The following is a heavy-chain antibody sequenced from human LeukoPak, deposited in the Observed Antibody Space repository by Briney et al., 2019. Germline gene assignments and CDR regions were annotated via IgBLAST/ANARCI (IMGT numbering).Heavy chain of an antibody. V-gene: IGHV4-38-2*02. J-gene: IGHJ4*02. CDR1: GYSISSGYY. Sequence: SETLSLTCTVSGYSISSGYYWGWIRQPPGKGLEWIGSIYHSGNTYYNPSLKSRVTISVDTSKNQFSLKLSSVTAADTAVYYCARGGRQYGSGSSFDYWGQGALVTVSS. CDR2: IYHSGNT. CDR3: ARGGRQYGSGSSFDY. D-gene: IGHD3-10*01.